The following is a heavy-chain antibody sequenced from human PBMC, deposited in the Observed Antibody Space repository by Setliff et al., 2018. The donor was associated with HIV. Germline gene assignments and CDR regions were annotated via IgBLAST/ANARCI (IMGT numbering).Heavy chain of an antibody. CDR2: IYHHGTT. V-gene: IGHV4-34*01. CDR3: ARELLRSWDGSENSYKPYYFDY. CDR1: GGSFSGYY. Sequence: SETLSLTCAVYGGSFSGYYWGWIRQPPGKGLEWIGNIYHHGTTYYYPSLKSRVTISVDTSKNQFSLKLSSVTAADTAVYYCARELLRSWDGSENSYKPYYFDYWGQGTLVTVSS. D-gene: IGHD3-10*01. J-gene: IGHJ4*02.